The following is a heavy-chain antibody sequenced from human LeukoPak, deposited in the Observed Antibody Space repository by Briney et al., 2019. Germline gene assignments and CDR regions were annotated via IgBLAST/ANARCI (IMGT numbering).Heavy chain of an antibody. J-gene: IGHJ4*02. CDR3: ATDLKWFGD. CDR1: GYTLTELS. CDR2: FDPEDGET. V-gene: IGHV1-24*01. D-gene: IGHD3-10*01. Sequence: ASVKVSFKVSGYTLTELSMHWVRQAPGKGLEWMGGFDPEDGETFYAQKFQGRVTMTEDTSTETAYMELSSLRSEDTAVYYCATDLKWFGDWGQGTLVTVSS.